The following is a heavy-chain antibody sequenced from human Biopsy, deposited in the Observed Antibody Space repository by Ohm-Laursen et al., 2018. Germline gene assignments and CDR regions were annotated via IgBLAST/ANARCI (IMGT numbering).Heavy chain of an antibody. D-gene: IGHD2-21*01. CDR1: GYTFGNYY. Sequence: ASVKVSCKASGYTFGNYYINWVRKAPGQGLEWLGVVNPVAEATMYAQKFQDRITLTRDASTNTVYMDLTSLTSEDTAVYYCSRESPLRLGVCGAIRCFKEVFGMDVWGQGTTVIVSS. CDR2: VNPVAEAT. J-gene: IGHJ6*02. V-gene: IGHV1-46*01. CDR3: SRESPLRLGVCGAIRCFKEVFGMDV.